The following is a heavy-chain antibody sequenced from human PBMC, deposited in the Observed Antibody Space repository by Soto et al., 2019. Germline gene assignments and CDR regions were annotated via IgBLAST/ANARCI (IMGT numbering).Heavy chain of an antibody. CDR1: GYTFTTYD. Sequence: ASVKVSCKAAGYTFTTYDIHWVRQATGQGLEWMGWMNPNSGNTGYAQKFQDRITLTRDTSITTAYMELSSLTSDDTAIYFCVRHAVAATYWGQGTQVTVYS. J-gene: IGHJ4*02. D-gene: IGHD2-8*01. CDR2: MNPNSGNT. V-gene: IGHV1-8*02. CDR3: VRHAVAATY.